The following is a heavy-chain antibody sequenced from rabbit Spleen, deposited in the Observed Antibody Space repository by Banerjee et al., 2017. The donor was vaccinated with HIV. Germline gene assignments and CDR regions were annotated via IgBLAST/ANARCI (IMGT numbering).Heavy chain of an antibody. CDR1: GFTISSSYY. CDR3: ARLFAYAGYAGFGYATLDYFNL. J-gene: IGHJ4*01. V-gene: IGHV1S45*01. Sequence: QEQLEESGGDLVKPEGSLTLTCTASGFTISSSYYMCWVRQAPGKGLEWIACIDGDGRDSAWYASWAKGRFTISEASSTTVTLQVTSLTAADTATYFCARLFAYAGYAGFGYATLDYFNLWGPGTLVTVS. D-gene: IGHD6-1*01. CDR2: IDGDGRDSA.